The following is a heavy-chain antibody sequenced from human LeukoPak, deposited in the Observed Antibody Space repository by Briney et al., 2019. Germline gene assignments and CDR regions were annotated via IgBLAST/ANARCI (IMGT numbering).Heavy chain of an antibody. D-gene: IGHD3-22*01. Sequence: PGGSLRLSCAASGFTFSSYGMHWVRQAPGKGLEWVAHIKQDGSEKYYVDSVKGRFTISRDNAKNSLYLQMNSLRAEDTAVYYCARVSYDSSGYYWGPDYWGQGTLVTVSS. V-gene: IGHV3-7*01. J-gene: IGHJ4*02. CDR2: IKQDGSEK. CDR3: ARVSYDSSGYYWGPDY. CDR1: GFTFSSYG.